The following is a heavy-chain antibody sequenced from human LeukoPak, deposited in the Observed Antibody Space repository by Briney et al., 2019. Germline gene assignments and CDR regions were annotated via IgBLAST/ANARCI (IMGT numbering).Heavy chain of an antibody. J-gene: IGHJ4*02. V-gene: IGHV3-74*01. CDR1: GSTFRNYY. CDR2: ISGDGSSI. D-gene: IGHD2-8*01. CDR3: ARSSNGVYIQ. Sequence: GGSLRLSCVASGSTFRNYYMHWVRQVPGKGLVWVSRISGDGSSIFYADSVKGRFTISRDNAKNSLYVQMNSLRADDSAVYYCARSSNGVYIQWGQGTLVTVSS.